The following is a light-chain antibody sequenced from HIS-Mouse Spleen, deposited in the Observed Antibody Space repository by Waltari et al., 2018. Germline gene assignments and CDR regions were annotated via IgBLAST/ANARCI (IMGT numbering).Light chain of an antibody. CDR2: DVS. CDR1: SSDVGGYNY. CDR3: CSYAGSYNWV. V-gene: IGLV2-11*01. J-gene: IGLJ3*02. Sequence: QSALTQPRSVSGSPGQSVNIPCTGTSSDVGGYNYVSWYQQHPGKAPHLMIYDVSKRPSGVPALFSGSTSGNTASLTISGLQAEYEADYYCCSYAGSYNWVFGGGTKLTVL.